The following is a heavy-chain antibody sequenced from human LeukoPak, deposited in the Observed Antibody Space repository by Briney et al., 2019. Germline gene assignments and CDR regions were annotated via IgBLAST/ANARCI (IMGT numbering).Heavy chain of an antibody. CDR1: GFTFSRYS. CDR3: ARDAQWLVPEGYYFYMDV. CDR2: ISSSSSYI. J-gene: IGHJ6*03. V-gene: IGHV3-21*01. D-gene: IGHD6-19*01. Sequence: GGSLRLSCAGSGFTFSRYSMNWFRQAPGKGLERVSSISSSSSYIFYADSVKGRFTISRDNANNSLYPQMSSLRAEDTAVYYCARDAQWLVPEGYYFYMDVWGKGTTVTVSS.